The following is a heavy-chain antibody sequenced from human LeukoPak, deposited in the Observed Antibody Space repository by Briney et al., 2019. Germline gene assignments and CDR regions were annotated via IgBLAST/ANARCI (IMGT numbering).Heavy chain of an antibody. CDR3: ASSLDCSSTSCYEYYFDC. J-gene: IGHJ4*02. V-gene: IGHV1-69*01. CDR1: GGTSTGYA. D-gene: IGHD2-2*01. CDR2: IIPIFGTA. Sequence: GAAVKVSCKASGGTSTGYAISWVRQAPGQGLEWRGGIIPIFGTAHYAQTYQGRVTITAYESQSTASMELRSMRSEDTGVHYCASSLDCSSTSCYEYYFDCWGQGTLVTVSS.